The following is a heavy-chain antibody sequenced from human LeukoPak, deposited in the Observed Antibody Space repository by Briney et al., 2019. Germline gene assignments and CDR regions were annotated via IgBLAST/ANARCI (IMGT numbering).Heavy chain of an antibody. J-gene: IGHJ4*02. D-gene: IGHD3-22*01. V-gene: IGHV1-18*01. CDR3: ARDRGRNSGNNYDSSGYYDY. CDR2: ISAYNGNT. CDR1: GYTFTSYG. Sequence: GASVKVPCKASGYTFTSYGISWVRQAPGQGLEWMGWISAYNGNTNYAQKFQGRVTMTTETSTSTAYMELRSLRSDDTAVYYCARDRGRNSGNNYDSSGYYDYWGQGTLVTVSS.